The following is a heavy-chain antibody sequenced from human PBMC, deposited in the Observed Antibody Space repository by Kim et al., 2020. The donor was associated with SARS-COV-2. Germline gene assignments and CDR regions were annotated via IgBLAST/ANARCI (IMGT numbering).Heavy chain of an antibody. J-gene: IGHJ4*02. V-gene: IGHV1-46*01. Sequence: ASVKVSCKASGYTFTSYYMHWVRQAPGQGLEWMGIINPSGGSTSYAQKFQGRVTMTRDTSTSTVYMELSSLRSEDTAVYYCARSYGSGSYYNPYFDYWGQGTLVTVSS. CDR1: GYTFTSYY. D-gene: IGHD3-10*01. CDR3: ARSYGSGSYYNPYFDY. CDR2: INPSGGST.